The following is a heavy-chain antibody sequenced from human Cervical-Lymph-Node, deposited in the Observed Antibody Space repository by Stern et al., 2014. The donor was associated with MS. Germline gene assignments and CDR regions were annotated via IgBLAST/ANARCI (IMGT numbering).Heavy chain of an antibody. Sequence: EDQLVESGGGLVKLGGSLRLSCAASGFTFRNACMTWIRQAPGKGLEWVGRITSKTDGETTDYAAPVKGRFTISRDDSKNTLYLQMNSLKTEDTAVYYCTTLDRSYPYYYYGMDVWGQGTTVTVSS. J-gene: IGHJ6*02. V-gene: IGHV3-15*01. CDR1: GFTFRNAC. CDR2: ITSKTDGETT. CDR3: TTLDRSYPYYYYGMDV. D-gene: IGHD1-26*01.